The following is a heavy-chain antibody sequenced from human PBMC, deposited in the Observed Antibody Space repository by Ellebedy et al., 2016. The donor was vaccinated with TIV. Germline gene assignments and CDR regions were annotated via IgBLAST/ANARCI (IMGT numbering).Heavy chain of an antibody. J-gene: IGHJ5*02. V-gene: IGHV3-64D*09. CDR3: VKAWHSSSWYSNWFDP. Sequence: GESLKISCSVSGFTFSSYAMHWVRQAPGKGLQYVSAISSNGVTTDYADSVEGRFTISRDNSKNTRYLQMRSLRPEDTAVYYCVKAWHSSSWYSNWFDPWGQGTLVIVSS. D-gene: IGHD6-13*01. CDR1: GFTFSSYA. CDR2: ISSNGVTT.